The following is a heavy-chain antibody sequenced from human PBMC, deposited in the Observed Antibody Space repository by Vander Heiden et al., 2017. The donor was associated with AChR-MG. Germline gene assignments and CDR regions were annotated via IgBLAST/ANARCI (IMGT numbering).Heavy chain of an antibody. CDR3: ARAAHDYGDYVRGGGVDY. D-gene: IGHD4-17*01. Sequence: QVQLVESGGGVVQPGRSLRLSCAASGFTFSSYGVHWVRQAQGKGLEWVAVIWYDGSNKYYADSVKGRFTISRDNSKNTLYLQMNSLRAEDTAVYYCARAAHDYGDYVRGGGVDYWGQGTLVTVSS. V-gene: IGHV3-33*01. CDR1: GFTFSSYG. J-gene: IGHJ4*02. CDR2: IWYDGSNK.